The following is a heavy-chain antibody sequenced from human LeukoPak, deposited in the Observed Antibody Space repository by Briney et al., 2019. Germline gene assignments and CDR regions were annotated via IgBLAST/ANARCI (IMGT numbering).Heavy chain of an antibody. J-gene: IGHJ4*02. CDR2: IYYSGST. CDR3: ARHQYSSGSTYHLDY. Sequence: PSETLSLTCTVSSGSISTSYSWGWIRQPPGKGLEWIGTIYYSGSTYYNPSLKSRVSISLGASKNQFSLRLSSITAADTAVYYCARHQYSSGSTYHLDYWGQGTLVTVSS. D-gene: IGHD6-19*01. V-gene: IGHV4-39*01. CDR1: SGSISTSYS.